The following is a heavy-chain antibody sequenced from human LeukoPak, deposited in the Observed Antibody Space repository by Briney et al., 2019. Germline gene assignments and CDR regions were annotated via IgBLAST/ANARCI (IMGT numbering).Heavy chain of an antibody. CDR1: GGSINSYY. Sequence: SETLSLTCTVSGGSINSYYWSWIRQPPGKGLEWIGYIYYSGITNYNPSLKSRVTISVDTSKNQFSLKLSSVTAADTAVYFCARKDDSGRCFDYWGHGTLVTVSS. D-gene: IGHD6-19*01. J-gene: IGHJ4*01. CDR2: IYYSGIT. V-gene: IGHV4-59*01. CDR3: ARKDDSGRCFDY.